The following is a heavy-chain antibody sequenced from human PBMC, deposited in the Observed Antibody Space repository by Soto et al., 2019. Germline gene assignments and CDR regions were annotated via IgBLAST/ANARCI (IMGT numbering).Heavy chain of an antibody. Sequence: QVQLVESGGGVVQPGRSLRLSCAASGFTFSSYGMHWVRQAPGKGLEWVAVIWYDGSNKYYADSVKGRFTISRDNSKNTLHLKMNSMKAEEIDVYYCARDDQYYYDSRGLGMFDVWGNGTMVNVSP. D-gene: IGHD3-22*01. V-gene: IGHV3-33*01. CDR2: IWYDGSNK. J-gene: IGHJ3*01. CDR1: GFTFSSYG. CDR3: ARDDQYYYDSRGLGMFDV.